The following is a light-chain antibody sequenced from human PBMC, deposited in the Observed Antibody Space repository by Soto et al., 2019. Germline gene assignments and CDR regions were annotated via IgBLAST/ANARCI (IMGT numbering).Light chain of an antibody. Sequence: ELLLTPSPATLPLSPGERATLSCRASQSVSSYLAWYQQKPGQAPRLLIYDASNRATGIPARLSGSGSGTDFTLTISSLEPGDFAVYYCQPRSNWLTCVQVTRLEIK. CDR1: QSVSSY. V-gene: IGKV3-11*01. CDR2: DAS. J-gene: IGKJ5*01. CDR3: QPRSNWLT.